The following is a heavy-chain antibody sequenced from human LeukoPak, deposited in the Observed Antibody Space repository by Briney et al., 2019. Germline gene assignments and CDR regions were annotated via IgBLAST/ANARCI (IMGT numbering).Heavy chain of an antibody. CDR3: ATGRAAHLFDY. Sequence: PGGSLRLSCAASGFTFSSHWMIWVRQAAGKGLEWVANVKQDGSEKYYVDSVKGRFTISRVNAKNSLYLQMNSLRVEDTAVYYCATGRAAHLFDYWGQGTLVTVSS. D-gene: IGHD6-6*01. V-gene: IGHV3-7*01. CDR2: VKQDGSEK. CDR1: GFTFSSHW. J-gene: IGHJ4*02.